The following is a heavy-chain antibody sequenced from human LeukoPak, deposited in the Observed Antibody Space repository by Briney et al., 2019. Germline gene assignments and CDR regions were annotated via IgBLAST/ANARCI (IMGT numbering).Heavy chain of an antibody. D-gene: IGHD2-2*01. CDR1: GYTFTGYH. CDR3: ARDYCSSTSCLFDY. CDR2: INPNSGDT. J-gene: IGHJ4*02. Sequence: EASVNVSFTASGYTFTGYHMHWVRQAPGQGLEWMGRINPNSGDTNYAQNFQGRVTMTRDTSISTAYMELSRLRSDDTAVYYCARDYCSSTSCLFDYWGQGTLVTVSS. V-gene: IGHV1-2*06.